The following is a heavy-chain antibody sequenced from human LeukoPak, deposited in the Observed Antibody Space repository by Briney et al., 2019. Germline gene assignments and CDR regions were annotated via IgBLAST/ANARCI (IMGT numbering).Heavy chain of an antibody. D-gene: IGHD3-22*01. V-gene: IGHV3-23*01. CDR3: AKNRGYDSSGYYAVQFDY. CDR1: GFTFSSYA. Sequence: GGSLRLSCAASGFTFSSYAMSWVRQAPGKGLKWVSAISGSGGSTYYADSVKGRFTISRDNSKNTLYLQMNSLRAEDTAVYYCAKNRGYDSSGYYAVQFDYWGQGTLVTVSS. J-gene: IGHJ4*02. CDR2: ISGSGGST.